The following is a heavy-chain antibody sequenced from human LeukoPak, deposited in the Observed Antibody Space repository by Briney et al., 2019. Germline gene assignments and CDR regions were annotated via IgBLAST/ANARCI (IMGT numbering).Heavy chain of an antibody. CDR2: ISWNSGSI. D-gene: IGHD6-19*01. CDR1: GFTFDDYA. Sequence: GESLRLSCAASGFTFDDYAMHWVRQAPGEGLEWVSGISWNSGSIGYADSVKGRFTISRDNAKNSLYLQMNSLRAEDTALYYCAKDGGGWYGAFDIWGQGTMVTVSS. V-gene: IGHV3-9*01. J-gene: IGHJ3*02. CDR3: AKDGGGWYGAFDI.